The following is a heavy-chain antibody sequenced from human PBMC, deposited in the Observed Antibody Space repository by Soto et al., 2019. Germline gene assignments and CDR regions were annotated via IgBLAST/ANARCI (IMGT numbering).Heavy chain of an antibody. Sequence: PSETLSLTCTVSSAPVSSSTYTWGWIRQPPGKGLEWIGSIYHSGSTYYNPSLKSRVTISVDRSKNQFSLKLSSVTAADTAVYYCARTESGTFDPWGQGTLVTVSS. J-gene: IGHJ5*02. CDR2: IYHSGST. D-gene: IGHD1-7*01. CDR1: SAPVSSSTYT. V-gene: IGHV4-39*07. CDR3: ARTESGTFDP.